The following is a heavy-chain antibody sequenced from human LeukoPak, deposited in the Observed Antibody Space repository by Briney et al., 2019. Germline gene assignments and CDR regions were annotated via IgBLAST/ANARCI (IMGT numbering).Heavy chain of an antibody. D-gene: IGHD5-12*01. CDR1: GFIFSTYW. Sequence: GGSLRLSCAASGFIFSTYWMSWVRHAPGTGLEWVANIKQDGSEKYYVDSVKGRFTISRDNAKNSLYLQMNSLRAEDTAVYYCARDGMATINSWGQGTVVTVSS. CDR2: IKQDGSEK. CDR3: ARDGMATINS. J-gene: IGHJ4*02. V-gene: IGHV3-7*03.